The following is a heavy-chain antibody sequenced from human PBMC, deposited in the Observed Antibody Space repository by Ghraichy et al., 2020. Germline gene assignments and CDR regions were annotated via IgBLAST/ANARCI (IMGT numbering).Heavy chain of an antibody. J-gene: IGHJ6*02. V-gene: IGHV3-23*01. D-gene: IGHD1-7*01. Sequence: GSLRLSCAASGFTFSTYAMSWVRQAPGKGLEWVSVISGGGSSTNYADSVKGRFTISRDNSKNTLYLQMNSLRAEDTAVYYCAKTGRTTGTTGYYGMDVWGQGTTVTVSS. CDR2: ISGGGSST. CDR3: AKTGRTTGTTGYYGMDV. CDR1: GFTFSTYA.